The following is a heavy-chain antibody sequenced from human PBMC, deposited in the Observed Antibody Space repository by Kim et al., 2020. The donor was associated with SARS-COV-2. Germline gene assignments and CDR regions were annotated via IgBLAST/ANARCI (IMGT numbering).Heavy chain of an antibody. J-gene: IGHJ3*02. CDR2: IIPIFGTA. CDR3: ARPETELVVVPGKDAFDI. CDR1: GGTFSSYA. D-gene: IGHD2-2*01. Sequence: SVKVSCKASGGTFSSYAISWVRQAPGQGLEWMGGIIPIFGTANYAQKFQGRVTITADESTSTAYMELSSLRSEDTAVYYCARPETELVVVPGKDAFDIWGQGTMVTVSS. V-gene: IGHV1-69*13.